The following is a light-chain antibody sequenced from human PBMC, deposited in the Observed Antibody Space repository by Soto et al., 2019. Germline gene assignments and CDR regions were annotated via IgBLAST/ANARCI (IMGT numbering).Light chain of an antibody. J-gene: IGKJ4*01. Sequence: EIVLTQSPGTLSLSPGERATLSCRASQSVSSSYLVWYQQKPGQAPRLLIYGASSRATGIPDRFSGGGSGTDFTLTISRLEPEDFAVYYCQQYGSSSSFGGGTKVEIK. CDR2: GAS. V-gene: IGKV3-20*01. CDR1: QSVSSSY. CDR3: QQYGSSSS.